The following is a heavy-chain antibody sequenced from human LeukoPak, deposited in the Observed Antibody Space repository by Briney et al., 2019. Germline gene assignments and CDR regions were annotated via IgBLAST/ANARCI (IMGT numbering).Heavy chain of an antibody. D-gene: IGHD3-10*01. CDR2: AAYHGST. CDR1: GGSISGSPYY. V-gene: IGHV4-39*07. Sequence: SETLSLTCTVAGGSISGSPYYWDWLRKPPGKGLEWIGSAAYHGSTYYNASLKSRVTISIDLSRNQFSLKLSSLSDADTAVYYCARDRSGRISMVAGGDNWFDPWGQGTLVTVSS. J-gene: IGHJ5*02. CDR3: ARDRSGRISMVAGGDNWFDP.